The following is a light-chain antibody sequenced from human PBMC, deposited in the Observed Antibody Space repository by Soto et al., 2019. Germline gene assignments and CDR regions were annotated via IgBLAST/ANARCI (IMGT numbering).Light chain of an antibody. CDR3: QQRSNWPST. CDR1: QSVSSY. Sequence: EIVLTQSPATLSLSPGERAALSCRASQSVSSYLAWYQQKPGQAPRLLIYDASQRATGIPARFSGSGSGTDFTLTISSLEPEDFAVYYCQQRSNWPSTFGGGTKVEIK. J-gene: IGKJ4*01. V-gene: IGKV3-11*01. CDR2: DAS.